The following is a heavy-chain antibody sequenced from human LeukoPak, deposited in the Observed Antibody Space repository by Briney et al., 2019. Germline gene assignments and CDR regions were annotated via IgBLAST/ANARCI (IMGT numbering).Heavy chain of an antibody. CDR3: ARVLRYDFWSAYYFDY. D-gene: IGHD3-3*01. V-gene: IGHV1-18*01. J-gene: IGHJ4*02. Sequence: GASVKVSCKASGYTFNSYDISWVRQAPGQGREWMAWISTYNGNTNYALKVQGRATMTTDTSTSTAYMELRSLRSDDTAVYYCARVLRYDFWSAYYFDYWGQGTLVTVSS. CDR2: ISTYNGNT. CDR1: GYTFNSYD.